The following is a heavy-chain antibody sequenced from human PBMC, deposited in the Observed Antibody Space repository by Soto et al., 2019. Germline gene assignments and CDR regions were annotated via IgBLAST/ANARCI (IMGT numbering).Heavy chain of an antibody. CDR3: ARNYGHAFDI. CDR1: GGSISSYY. D-gene: IGHD1-7*01. V-gene: IGHV4-59*01. J-gene: IGHJ3*02. CDR2: IYYSGST. Sequence: QVQLQESGPGLVKPSETLSLTCTVSGGSISSYYWSWIRQPPGKGLEWIGYIYYSGSTNYKPSLKSRVTISVDTSKDQFSLKLSSVTAADPAVYYCARNYGHAFDIWGQGTMVTVSS.